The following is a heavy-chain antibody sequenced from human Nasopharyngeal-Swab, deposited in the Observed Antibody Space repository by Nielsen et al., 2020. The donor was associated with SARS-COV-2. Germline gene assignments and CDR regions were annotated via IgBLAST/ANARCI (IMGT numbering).Heavy chain of an antibody. CDR3: ARLLIAANGHYMDV. Sequence: WIRQPPGKGLEWIGYIYYSGSTYSNPSLKSRVTISVDTSKSQFSLKLSSVTAADTAVYYCARLLIAANGHYMDVWGKGTTVTVSS. CDR2: IYYSGST. D-gene: IGHD2-15*01. J-gene: IGHJ6*03. V-gene: IGHV4-31*02.